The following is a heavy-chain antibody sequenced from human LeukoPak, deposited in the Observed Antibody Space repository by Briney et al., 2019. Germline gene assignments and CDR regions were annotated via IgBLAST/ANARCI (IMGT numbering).Heavy chain of an antibody. V-gene: IGHV1-2*02. CDR1: GGTFSSYA. CDR2: INPNSGGT. J-gene: IGHJ5*02. D-gene: IGHD3-3*01. CDR3: ARGLRFLEWSGGFDP. Sequence: ASVKVSCKASGGTFSSYAISWVRQAPGQGLEWMGWINPNSGGTNYAQKFQGRVTMTRDTSISTAYMELSRLRSDDTAVYYCARGLRFLEWSGGFDPWGQGTLVTVSS.